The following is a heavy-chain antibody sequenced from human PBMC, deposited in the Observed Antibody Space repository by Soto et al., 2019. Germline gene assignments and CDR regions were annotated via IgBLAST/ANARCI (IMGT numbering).Heavy chain of an antibody. CDR1: GYTFTRYY. D-gene: IGHD3-3*01. J-gene: IGHJ3*02. CDR2: INPSGGST. Sequence: GASVKVSFKASGYTFTRYYMHWLRQAPGQGLEWMGIINPSGGSTSYAQKFQGRVTMTRDTSTSTVYMELSSLRSEDTAVYYCASETYDFWSAHRGAFDIWGQGTMVTVSS. CDR3: ASETYDFWSAHRGAFDI. V-gene: IGHV1-46*01.